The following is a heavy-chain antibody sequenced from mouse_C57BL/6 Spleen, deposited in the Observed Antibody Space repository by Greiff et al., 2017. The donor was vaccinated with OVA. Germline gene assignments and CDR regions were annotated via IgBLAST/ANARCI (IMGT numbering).Heavy chain of an antibody. CDR1: GYTFTDYY. V-gene: IGHV1-26*01. CDR3: ARLGVPYYFDY. CDR2: INPKNGGT. Sequence: EVQLQQSGPELVKPGASVKISCKASGYTFTDYYMNWVKQSHGKSLEWIGDINPKNGGTSYNHKFKGKATFTVDKSSCTAYMELRSLTSEESAVYYYARLGVPYYFDYWGKGTTLTVSS. J-gene: IGHJ2*01.